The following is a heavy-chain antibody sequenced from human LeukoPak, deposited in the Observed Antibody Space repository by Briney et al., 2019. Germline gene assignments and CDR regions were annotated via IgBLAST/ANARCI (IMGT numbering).Heavy chain of an antibody. J-gene: IGHJ4*02. D-gene: IGHD5-12*01. Sequence: PGGSLRLSCVASGITLATSPMDCVRQAPGKGPEWVSFSTNSVTDISYADPVRGRFTISRDNAKNSLYLQMNDLRDEDTAVYYCARGSGYSGYGFDYWGQGTLVTVSS. CDR1: GITLATSP. CDR3: ARGSGYSGYGFDY. CDR2: STNSVTDI. V-gene: IGHV3-48*02.